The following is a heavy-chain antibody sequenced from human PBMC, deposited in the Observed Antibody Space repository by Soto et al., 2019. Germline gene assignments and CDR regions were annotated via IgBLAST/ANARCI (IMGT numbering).Heavy chain of an antibody. Sequence: EVQLLESGGGLVQPGGSLRLSCVASGFTFSNYAMSWVRQAPGKGLEWVSGISGSDGSTHYADSVKGRFTISRDISKNTLYLQMNSLRAEDTAVYYCAKGGATSYNYIYYFDYWGQGTLVTVSS. CDR2: ISGSDGST. J-gene: IGHJ4*02. D-gene: IGHD1-20*01. CDR3: AKGGATSYNYIYYFDY. V-gene: IGHV3-23*01. CDR1: GFTFSNYA.